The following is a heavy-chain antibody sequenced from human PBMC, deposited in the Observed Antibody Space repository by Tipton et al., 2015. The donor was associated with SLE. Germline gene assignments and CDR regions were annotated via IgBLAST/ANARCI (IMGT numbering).Heavy chain of an antibody. D-gene: IGHD3-22*01. Sequence: SLRLSCAASGFTFSGSAIHWVRQASGKGLEWVGRVRSKANSHATGYAASVRGRFIISRDDSKNTAFLQMNSLKTEDTAVYYCARHGYDSGFDFWGQGTPVTVSS. CDR2: VRSKANSHAT. CDR1: GFTFSGSA. V-gene: IGHV3-73*01. CDR3: ARHGYDSGFDF. J-gene: IGHJ4*02.